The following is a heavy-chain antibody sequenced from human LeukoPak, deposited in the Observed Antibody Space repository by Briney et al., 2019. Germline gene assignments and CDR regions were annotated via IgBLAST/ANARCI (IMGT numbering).Heavy chain of an antibody. J-gene: IGHJ6*02. CDR1: GYSFTSYW. V-gene: IGHV5-51*01. CDR2: IYPGDSDT. CDR3: ARLNLGGQLYYYGMDV. D-gene: IGHD1-1*01. Sequence: GESLKISCKGSGYSFTSYWIGWVRQTPGKGLEWMGIIYPGDSDTRYSPSFQGQVTISADKSISTAYLQWSSLKASDTAMYYCARLNLGGQLYYYGMDVWGQGTTVTVSS.